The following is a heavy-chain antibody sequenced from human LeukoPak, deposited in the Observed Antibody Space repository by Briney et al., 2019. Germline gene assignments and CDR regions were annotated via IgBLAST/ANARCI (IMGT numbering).Heavy chain of an antibody. CDR3: ARGRGDILTGYSLDFDY. Sequence: KAGESLKISCKGSGYSFSSYWIGWVRQMPGKGLEWMGIIYPGDSDTRYSPSFQGQVTISADKSISTAYLQWSSLKASDTAMYYCARGRGDILTGYSLDFDYWGQGTLVTVSS. CDR2: IYPGDSDT. D-gene: IGHD3-9*01. V-gene: IGHV5-51*01. J-gene: IGHJ4*02. CDR1: GYSFSSYW.